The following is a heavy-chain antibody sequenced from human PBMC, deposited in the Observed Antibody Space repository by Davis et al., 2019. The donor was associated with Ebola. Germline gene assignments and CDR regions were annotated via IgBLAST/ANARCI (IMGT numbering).Heavy chain of an antibody. J-gene: IGHJ5*02. CDR3: AKQYQPLLYGGFDP. Sequence: GESLKISCAASGFTFSSYAMSWVRQAPGKGLEWVSGISGSGGSTYYADSVKGRFTISRDNSKNTLYLQMNSLRAEDTAVYYCAKQYQPLLYGGFDPWGQGTLVTVSS. D-gene: IGHD2-2*02. V-gene: IGHV3-23*01. CDR1: GFTFSSYA. CDR2: ISGSGGST.